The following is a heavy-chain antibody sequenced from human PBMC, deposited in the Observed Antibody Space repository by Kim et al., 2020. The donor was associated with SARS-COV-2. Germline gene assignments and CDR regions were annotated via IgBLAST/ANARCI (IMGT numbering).Heavy chain of an antibody. V-gene: IGHV3-21*01. J-gene: IGHJ4*02. CDR1: GFTFSSYS. CDR2: ISSSSSHI. Sequence: GGSLRLSCAASGFTFSSYSMNWVRQAPGKWLEWVSSISSSSSHIYYADSVKGRFTISRDNAKNSLYLQMNSLRAEDTAVYYCARSPDYGDYGDYWGQGTLVTVSS. D-gene: IGHD4-17*01. CDR3: ARSPDYGDYGDY.